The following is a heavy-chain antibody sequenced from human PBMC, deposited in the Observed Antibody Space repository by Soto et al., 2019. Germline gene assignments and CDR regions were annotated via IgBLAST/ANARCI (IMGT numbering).Heavy chain of an antibody. CDR1: GFTFSSYA. CDR2: ISYDGSNK. V-gene: IGHV3-30-3*01. CDR3: AREVVERRRESKTVEKRRYGTDV. Sequence: QVQLVESGGGVVQPGRSLRLSCAASGFTFSSYARHWVRQAPGKGLEWVAVISYDGSNKYYADSVKGRFTISRDNSKNTLYLQMNSLRAEDTAVYYCAREVVERRRESKTVEKRRYGTDVWGQGTTVTVSS. J-gene: IGHJ6*02. D-gene: IGHD1-1*01.